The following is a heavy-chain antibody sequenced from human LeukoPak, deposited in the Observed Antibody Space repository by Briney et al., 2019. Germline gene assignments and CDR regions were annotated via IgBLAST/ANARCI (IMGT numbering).Heavy chain of an antibody. D-gene: IGHD3-22*01. J-gene: IGHJ5*02. V-gene: IGHV4-38-2*01. CDR1: GYSISSGYY. CDR3: ARGLGGYDSSGYYYSNWFDP. CDR2: IYHSGST. Sequence: SETLSLTCAVSGYSISSGYYWGWIRQPPGKGLEWIGSIYHSGSTYYDPSLKSRVTISVDTSKNQFSLKLSSVTAADTAVYYCARGLGGYDSSGYYYSNWFDPWGQGTLVTVSS.